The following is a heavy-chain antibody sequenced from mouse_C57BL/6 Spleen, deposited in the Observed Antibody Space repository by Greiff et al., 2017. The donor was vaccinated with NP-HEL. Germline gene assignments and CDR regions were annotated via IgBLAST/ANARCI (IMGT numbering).Heavy chain of an antibody. D-gene: IGHD2-12*01. V-gene: IGHV3-6*01. CDR3: ARETYYNAMDY. J-gene: IGHJ4*01. CDR1: GYSITSGYY. CDR2: ISYDGSN. Sequence: EVQVVESGPGLVKPSQSLSLTCSVTGYSITSGYYWNWIRQFPGNKLEWMGYISYDGSNNYNPSLKNRISITRDTSKNQFFLKLNSVTTEDTAAYYCARETYYNAMDYWGQGTSVTVSS.